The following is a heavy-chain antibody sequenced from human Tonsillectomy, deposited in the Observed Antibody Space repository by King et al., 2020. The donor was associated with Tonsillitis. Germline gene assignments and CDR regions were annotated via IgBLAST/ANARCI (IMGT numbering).Heavy chain of an antibody. CDR1: GFTFSNYA. CDR3: AKAPLYGDYGDGFDI. CDR2: ISGSGGNS. D-gene: IGHD4-17*01. V-gene: IGHV3-23*04. Sequence: VQLVESGGGLVQPGGSLRLSCAASGFTFSNYAMSCVRQAPGKGLEWVSTISGSGGNSYYVDSVKGRFTTSRDHSKNTLFLQMNSLRAEDTAVYYCAKAPLYGDYGDGFDIWGQGTMVTVSS. J-gene: IGHJ3*02.